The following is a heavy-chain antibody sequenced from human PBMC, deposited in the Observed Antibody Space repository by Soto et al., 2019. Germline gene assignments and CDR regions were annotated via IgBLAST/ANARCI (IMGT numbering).Heavy chain of an antibody. J-gene: IGHJ4*02. CDR1: GGSFSGYY. V-gene: IGHV4-34*01. D-gene: IGHD2-8*02. CDR3: ARDKITGLFDY. CDR2: INHSGST. Sequence: QVQLQQWGAGLLKPSETLCLNCTVYGGSFSGYYWTWIRQPPGTGLEWIGEINHSGSTNYNPSLKSRVTISVDTSKNQFSLKLTSVTAADTAVYYCARDKITGLFDYWGQRTLVTVSS.